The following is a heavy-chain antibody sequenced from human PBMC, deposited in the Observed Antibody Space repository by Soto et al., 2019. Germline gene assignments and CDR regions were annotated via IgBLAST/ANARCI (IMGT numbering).Heavy chain of an antibody. Sequence: GEALKISCQPSGYSFTSYCIGWVRQMPGKGLEWMGSIYPGDFDTRYSPSFQGQVTISVDKSTNTVYLQWSSLKASDTAMYYCARASRTHNYGSVLFWGQGTLVTVSS. V-gene: IGHV5-51*01. CDR2: IYPGDFDT. D-gene: IGHD3-10*01. J-gene: IGHJ4*02. CDR1: GYSFTSYC. CDR3: ARASRTHNYGSVLF.